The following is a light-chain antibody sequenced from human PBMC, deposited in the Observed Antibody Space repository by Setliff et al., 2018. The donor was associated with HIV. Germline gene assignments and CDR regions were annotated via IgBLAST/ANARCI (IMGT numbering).Light chain of an antibody. CDR2: DVI. CDR3: CSYAGSHTFV. Sequence: QSALAQPRSVSGSPGQSVTISCTGTTSDVGGYNFASWYQHHPGKAPKLMIYDVIKRPSGVPDRFSGSKSGNTASLTISGLQAEDEADYYCCSYAGSHTFVFGTGTKVTV. V-gene: IGLV2-11*01. CDR1: TSDVGGYNF. J-gene: IGLJ1*01.